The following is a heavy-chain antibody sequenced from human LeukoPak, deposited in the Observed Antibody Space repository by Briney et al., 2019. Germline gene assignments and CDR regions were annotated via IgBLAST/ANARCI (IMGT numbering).Heavy chain of an antibody. Sequence: GGSLRLSCAASGFTFSSYWMSWVRQAPGKGLEWVANIKQDGSEKYYVDSVKGRFTISRDNAKNSLYLQMNSLRAEDTAVYYCAREYGDYPYYYYYMDVWGKGTTVTVSS. CDR3: AREYGDYPYYYYYMDV. CDR1: GFTFSSYW. D-gene: IGHD4-17*01. CDR2: IKQDGSEK. J-gene: IGHJ6*03. V-gene: IGHV3-7*01.